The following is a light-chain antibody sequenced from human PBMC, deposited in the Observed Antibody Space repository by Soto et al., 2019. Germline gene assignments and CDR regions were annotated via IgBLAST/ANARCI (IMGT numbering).Light chain of an antibody. J-gene: IGKJ2*03. CDR1: QGVKTW. Sequence: DIQMTQSPSSVSASVGYRVTITCRASQGVKTWLAWYQQKPGKPPKLLIYDASTLQTGVPSRFRGSGSGTAFSLAISSPQPEDFATYYCQQANIFPYSFGQGTKLEIK. CDR3: QQANIFPYS. CDR2: DAS. V-gene: IGKV1-12*01.